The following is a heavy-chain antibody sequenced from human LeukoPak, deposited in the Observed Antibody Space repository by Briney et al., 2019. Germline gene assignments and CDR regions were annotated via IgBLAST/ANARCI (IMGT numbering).Heavy chain of an antibody. CDR2: ISSSGSTI. CDR3: ARRVRLYYYMDV. J-gene: IGHJ6*03. V-gene: IGHV3-48*03. D-gene: IGHD3-22*01. Sequence: GGSLRLSCAASGFTLSSYAMSWVRQAPGKVLEWVSYISSSGSTIYYADSVKGRFTISRDNAKNSLYLQMNSLRAEDTAVYYCARRVRLYYYMDVWGKGTTVTISS. CDR1: GFTLSSYA.